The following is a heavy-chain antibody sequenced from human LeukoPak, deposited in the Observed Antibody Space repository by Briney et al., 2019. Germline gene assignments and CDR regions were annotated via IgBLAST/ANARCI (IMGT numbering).Heavy chain of an antibody. J-gene: IGHJ5*02. Sequence: SETLSLTCTVSGGSISSSTYYWGWIRQPPGRGLEWIGTIYYRGSTYYNPSLKSRVTISVDTSNNQFPLRLSSVTAADTAVYYCAILGTGSSWGQGTLVTVSS. V-gene: IGHV4-39*01. CDR3: AILGTGSS. CDR1: GGSISSSTYY. D-gene: IGHD3-10*01. CDR2: IYYRGST.